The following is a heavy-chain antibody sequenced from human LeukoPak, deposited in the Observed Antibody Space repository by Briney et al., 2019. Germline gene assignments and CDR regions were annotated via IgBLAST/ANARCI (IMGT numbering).Heavy chain of an antibody. D-gene: IGHD1-26*01. CDR1: GGSISSSSYY. J-gene: IGHJ4*02. CDR3: ARTLLVGATPHLDC. V-gene: IGHV4-39*01. CDR2: IYYSGST. Sequence: PSETLSLTCTVSGGSISSSSYYWGWIRQPPGTGLEWIGSIYYSGSTYYNPSLKSRVTISVDTSKNQFSLKLSSVTAADTAVYYCARTLLVGATPHLDCWGQGTLVTVSS.